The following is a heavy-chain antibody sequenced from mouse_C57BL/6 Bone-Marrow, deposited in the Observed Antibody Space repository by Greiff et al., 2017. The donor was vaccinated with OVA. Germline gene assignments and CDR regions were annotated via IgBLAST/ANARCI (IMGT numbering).Heavy chain of an antibody. CDR3: ESHYDYVSFAY. CDR1: GYTFTDYY. D-gene: IGHD2-4*01. J-gene: IGHJ3*01. V-gene: IGHV1-19*01. CDR2: INPYNGGT. Sequence: EVQLQQSGPVLVKPGASVKMSCKASGYTFTDYYMNWVKQSHGKSLEWIGVINPYNGGTSYNQKFKGKATLTVDKSSSTAYMELNSLTSEDSAVYYCESHYDYVSFAYWGQGTLVTVSA.